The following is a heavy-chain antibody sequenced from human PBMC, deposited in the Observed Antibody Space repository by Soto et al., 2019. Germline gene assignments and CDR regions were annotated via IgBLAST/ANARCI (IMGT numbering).Heavy chain of an antibody. CDR2: IWYDGSNK. V-gene: IGHV3-33*01. D-gene: IGHD3-10*01. J-gene: IGHJ4*02. Sequence: GGSLRLSCAASGFTFSSYGMHWVRQAPGKGLEWVAVIWYDGSNKYYADSVRGRSTISRDNSKNTLYLQMNSLRAEDTALHYCVRDRGRDVGDFDFWGQGTLVTVSS. CDR3: VRDRGRDVGDFDF. CDR1: GFTFSSYG.